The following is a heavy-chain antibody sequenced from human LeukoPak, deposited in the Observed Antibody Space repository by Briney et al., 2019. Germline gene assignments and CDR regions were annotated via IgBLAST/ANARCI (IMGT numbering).Heavy chain of an antibody. D-gene: IGHD6-19*01. CDR3: ARAVVGSVAGTNNWFDP. Sequence: ASVKVSCTASGYTFTSYGISWVRQAPGQGLEWMGWISAYNGNTNYAQKLQGRVTMTTDTSTSTAYMELRSLRSDDTAVYYCARAVVGSVAGTNNWFDPWGQGTLVTVSS. CDR1: GYTFTSYG. J-gene: IGHJ5*02. V-gene: IGHV1-18*01. CDR2: ISAYNGNT.